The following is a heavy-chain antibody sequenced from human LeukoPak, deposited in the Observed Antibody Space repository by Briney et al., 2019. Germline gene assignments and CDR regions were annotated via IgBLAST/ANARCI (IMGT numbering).Heavy chain of an antibody. CDR3: ARGKAVAGFRVQDY. CDR2: INPNSGGT. Sequence: ASVKVSCKASGYTFTGYYMHWARQAPGLGLEWMGWINPNSGGTNYAQKFQGRVTMTRDTSISTAYMELSRLRSDDTAVYYCARGKAVAGFRVQDYWGQGTLVTVSS. D-gene: IGHD6-19*01. J-gene: IGHJ4*02. CDR1: GYTFTGYY. V-gene: IGHV1-2*02.